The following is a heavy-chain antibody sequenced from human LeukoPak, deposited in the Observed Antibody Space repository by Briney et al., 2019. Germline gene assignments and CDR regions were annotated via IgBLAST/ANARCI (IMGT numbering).Heavy chain of an antibody. CDR2: INHSGST. CDR3: ARGEDYQLLGRNFDY. J-gene: IGHJ4*02. V-gene: IGHV4-34*01. D-gene: IGHD2-2*01. CDR1: GGSFSGYY. Sequence: SETLSLTCAVYGGSFSGYYWSWIRQPPGKGLEWTGEINHSGSTNYNPSLKSRVTLSVDTSKNQFSLKLSSVTAADTAVYYCARGEDYQLLGRNFDYWGQGTLVTVSS.